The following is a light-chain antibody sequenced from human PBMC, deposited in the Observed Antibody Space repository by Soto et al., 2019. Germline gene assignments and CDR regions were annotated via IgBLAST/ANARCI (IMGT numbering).Light chain of an antibody. Sequence: QSVLTQPASVSGSPGQSITISCTGTSRDIGFFNYVSWYQQFPGNAPKLIIFEVTNRPSGVSNRSSASKSGNTASLTISGLQAEDGADYYCSSYTTRSTYVFGTGTKLTVL. CDR1: SRDIGFFNY. CDR3: SSYTTRSTYV. V-gene: IGLV2-14*01. J-gene: IGLJ1*01. CDR2: EVT.